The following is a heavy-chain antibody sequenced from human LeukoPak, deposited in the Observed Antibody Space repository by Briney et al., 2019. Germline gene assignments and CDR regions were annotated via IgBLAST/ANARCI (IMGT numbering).Heavy chain of an antibody. CDR2: ISGGGGST. CDR1: GFTFSSYA. Sequence: GGSLRLSCAASGFTFSSYAMSWVRQAPGKGLEWVSAISGGGGSTYYADSVKGRFTISRDNSKNTLYLQMNSLRAEDTAVYYCAKDLYPHGYSYAKSNYFDYWGQGTLVTVSS. J-gene: IGHJ4*02. V-gene: IGHV3-23*01. D-gene: IGHD5-18*01. CDR3: AKDLYPHGYSYAKSNYFDY.